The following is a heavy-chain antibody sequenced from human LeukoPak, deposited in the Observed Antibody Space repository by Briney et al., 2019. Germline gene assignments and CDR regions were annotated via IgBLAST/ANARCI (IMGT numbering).Heavy chain of an antibody. J-gene: IGHJ4*02. CDR1: GGSISSTNW. D-gene: IGHD3-22*01. CDR2: IYHSGST. V-gene: IGHV4-4*02. CDR3: ARDQVGYDNSAYCFDY. Sequence: PSGTLSLTCAVSGGSISSTNWWSWVRQSPGKGLEWIGEIYHSGSTNYKPSLRSRVTISVDTSNNQFSLRLSSVTAADTAVYYCARDQVGYDNSAYCFDYWGQGTLVTVSS.